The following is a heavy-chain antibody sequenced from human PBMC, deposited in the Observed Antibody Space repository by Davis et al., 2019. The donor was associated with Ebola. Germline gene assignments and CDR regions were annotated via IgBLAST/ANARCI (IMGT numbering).Heavy chain of an antibody. CDR2: INAGNGNT. V-gene: IGHV1-3*01. J-gene: IGHJ3*02. Sequence: AASVKVSCKASGYTFTSYAMHWVRQAPGQRLEWMGWINAGNGNTNYAQKLQGRVTMTTDTSTSTAYMELRSLRSDDTAVYYCARSFDIWGQGTMVTVSS. CDR3: ARSFDI. CDR1: GYTFTSYA.